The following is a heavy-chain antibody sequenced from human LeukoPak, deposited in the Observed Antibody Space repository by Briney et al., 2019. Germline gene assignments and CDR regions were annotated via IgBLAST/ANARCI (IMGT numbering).Heavy chain of an antibody. CDR3: ARGTATHQYSFDY. Sequence: GGSLRLSCAASGFTFSNYGMHWVRQAPGKGLEWVALTRYDKSDIYYVDSVKGRFTISRDNSKNILYLQMNSLRAEDTAVYFRARGTATHQYSFDYWGQGTLVTVSS. J-gene: IGHJ4*02. D-gene: IGHD2-2*01. CDR2: TRYDKSDI. CDR1: GFTFSNYG. V-gene: IGHV3-30*02.